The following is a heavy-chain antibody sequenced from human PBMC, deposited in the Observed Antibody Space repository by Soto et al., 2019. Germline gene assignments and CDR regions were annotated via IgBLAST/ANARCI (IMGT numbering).Heavy chain of an antibody. CDR3: ARENRYSSGFYENLDY. D-gene: IGHD6-19*01. Sequence: TVSGGSISSSSYYWGWIRQPPGKGMEGIRSIYYSGSTYYNPSLKSRVTMTRDTSISTAYMELSRLRSDDTAVYYCARENRYSSGFYENLDYWGQGTMVTVSS. J-gene: IGHJ4*02. CDR1: GGSISSSSYY. V-gene: IGHV4-39*02. CDR2: IYYSGST.